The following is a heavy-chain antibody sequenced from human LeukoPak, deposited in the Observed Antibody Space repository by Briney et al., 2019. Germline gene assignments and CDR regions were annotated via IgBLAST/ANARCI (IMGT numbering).Heavy chain of an antibody. D-gene: IGHD1-26*01. CDR3: AISYGSYWGGDAFDI. Sequence: SETLSLTCTVSGGSISSYYWSWIRQPAGKGLEWIGRIYTSGSTNYNPSLKSRVTISVDTSKNQFSLKLSSVTAADTAVYYCAISYGSYWGGDAFDIWGQGTMVTVSS. J-gene: IGHJ3*02. CDR2: IYTSGST. CDR1: GGSISSYY. V-gene: IGHV4-4*07.